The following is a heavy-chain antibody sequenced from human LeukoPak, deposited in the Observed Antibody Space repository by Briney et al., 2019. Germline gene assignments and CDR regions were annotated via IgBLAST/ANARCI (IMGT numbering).Heavy chain of an antibody. J-gene: IGHJ5*02. Sequence: GASVKVSCRASGYTFTSYAMHWVRQAPGQRLEWMGWINAGNGNTKYSQKFQGRVTITRDTSASTAYMELRSLRSDDTAVYYCARDAPNNWFDPWAREPWSPSPQ. CDR2: INAGNGNT. V-gene: IGHV1-3*01. CDR3: ARDAPNNWFDP. CDR1: GYTFTSYA.